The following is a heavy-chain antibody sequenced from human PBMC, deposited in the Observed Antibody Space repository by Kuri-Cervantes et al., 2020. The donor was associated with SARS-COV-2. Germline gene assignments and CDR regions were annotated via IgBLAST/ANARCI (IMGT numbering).Heavy chain of an antibody. CDR1: GGSISRHY. V-gene: IGHV4-59*11. J-gene: IGHJ6*03. CDR3: ARAYGFLRYIYYMDV. Sequence: GSLRLSCTVTGGSISRHYWSWIRQPPGKGPEWIGNIYYSGSADYNPSLKGRVTLSVDTSKNQFSLHLGSVTAADTAVYYCARAYGFLRYIYYMDVWGRGTTVTVSS. CDR2: IYYSGSA. D-gene: IGHD4-17*01.